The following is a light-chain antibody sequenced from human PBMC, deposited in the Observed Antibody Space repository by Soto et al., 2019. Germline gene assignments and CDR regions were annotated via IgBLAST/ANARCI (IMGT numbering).Light chain of an antibody. Sequence: DIPMTQSPSTLSASVGVRVTITCRASQSINSWLAWYQQKPGKAPRLLIYRASSLEGGVPSRFSGSGSGAEFTLTISSLQPDDFATYYCQHYDSYSGTFGPGTKVDIK. CDR3: QHYDSYSGT. J-gene: IGKJ3*01. CDR2: RAS. CDR1: QSINSW. V-gene: IGKV1-5*03.